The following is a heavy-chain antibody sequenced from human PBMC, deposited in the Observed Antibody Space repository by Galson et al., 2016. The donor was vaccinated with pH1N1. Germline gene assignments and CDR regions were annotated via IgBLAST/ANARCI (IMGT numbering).Heavy chain of an antibody. CDR3: ARWQQGSATFYP. CDR1: GGSISVGTYY. V-gene: IGHV4-61*02. D-gene: IGHD6-13*01. CDR2: VSRSGDT. J-gene: IGHJ5*02. Sequence: TLSLTCTVSGGSISVGTYYWSWVRQPAGKALEWIGGVSRSGDTNYNPSLGSRVTVSVDTSKNQFSMRLASVAASDTAVYYCARWQQGSATFYPWGQGTLVSVSS.